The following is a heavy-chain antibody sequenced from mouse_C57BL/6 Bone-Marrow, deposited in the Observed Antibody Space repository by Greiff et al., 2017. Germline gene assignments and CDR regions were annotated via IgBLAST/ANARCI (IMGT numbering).Heavy chain of an antibody. Sequence: VQLQQSGAELARPGASVKLSCKASGYTFTSYGISWVKQRTGQGLEWIGEIYPRCGNTYYNEKFKGKATLTADKSSSTAYRALRSLQSKDSAVYFDATSAYWGQGTLVTVSA. CDR3: ATSAY. J-gene: IGHJ3*01. V-gene: IGHV1-81*01. CDR1: GYTFTSYG. CDR2: IYPRCGNT.